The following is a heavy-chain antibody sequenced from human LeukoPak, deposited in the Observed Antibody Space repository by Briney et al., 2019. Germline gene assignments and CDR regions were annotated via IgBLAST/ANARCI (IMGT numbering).Heavy chain of an antibody. J-gene: IGHJ4*02. CDR2: IYYSGST. Sequence: PSETLSLTCTVSGGSISSSSYYWGWIRQPPGKGLEWIGSIYYSGSTYYNPSLRSRVTISVDTSKNQFSLKLSSVTAADTAVYYCARLGYSGAIDYWGQGTLVTVPS. CDR3: ARLGYSGAIDY. D-gene: IGHD5-12*01. V-gene: IGHV4-39*01. CDR1: GGSISSSSYY.